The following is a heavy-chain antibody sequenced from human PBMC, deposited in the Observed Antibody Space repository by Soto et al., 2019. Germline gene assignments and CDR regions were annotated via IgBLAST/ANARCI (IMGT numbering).Heavy chain of an antibody. J-gene: IGHJ4*02. CDR1: GYSFTSYW. V-gene: IGHV5-51*01. Sequence: GESLKISCKGSGYSFTSYWIGWVRQMPGKGLEWMGIIYPGDSDTRYSPSFQGQVTISADKSISTAYLQWSSLKASDTAMYYCARLGYYDTSGYYYFSDYWGQGTLVTVSS. D-gene: IGHD3-22*01. CDR2: IYPGDSDT. CDR3: ARLGYYDTSGYYYFSDY.